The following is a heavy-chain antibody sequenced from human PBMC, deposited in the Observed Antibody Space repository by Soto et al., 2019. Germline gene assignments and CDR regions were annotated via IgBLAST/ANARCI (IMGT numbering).Heavy chain of an antibody. V-gene: IGHV4-39*01. CDR2: IYYSGST. CDR1: GGSISSSSYY. CDR3: ARSLVVAAKDYFDY. Sequence: SETLSLTCTVSGGSISSSSYYWGWIRQPPGKGLEWIGSIYYSGSTYYNPSLKSRVTISVDTSKNQFSLKLSSVTAADTAVYYCARSLVVAAKDYFDYWGQGTLVTVS. J-gene: IGHJ4*02. D-gene: IGHD2-15*01.